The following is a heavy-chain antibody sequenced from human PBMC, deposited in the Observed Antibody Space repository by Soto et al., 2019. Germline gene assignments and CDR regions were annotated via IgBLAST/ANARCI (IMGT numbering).Heavy chain of an antibody. CDR3: ARDHY. J-gene: IGHJ4*02. CDR1: DGPISRGGYD. CDR2: IYYSGST. V-gene: IGHV4-31*03. Sequence: TLSLICTASDGPISRGGYDWSWIRQHPGKGLEWIGYIYYSGSTYYNPSLKSRVTISVDTSKNQFSLKLSSVTAADTAVYYCARDHYWGQGTLVTVSS.